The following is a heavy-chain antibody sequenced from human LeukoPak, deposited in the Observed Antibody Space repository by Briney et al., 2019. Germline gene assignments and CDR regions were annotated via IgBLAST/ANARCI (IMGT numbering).Heavy chain of an antibody. V-gene: IGHV3-21*01. Sequence: GGSLRLSCAASGFTFSSYSMNWVRQAPGKGLEWVSSSSSSSSYIYYADSVKGRFTISRDNAKNSLYLQMNSLRAEDTAVYYCARDYYYDSSGYPIDYWGQGTLVTVSS. CDR1: GFTFSSYS. CDR3: ARDYYYDSSGYPIDY. J-gene: IGHJ4*02. CDR2: SSSSSSYI. D-gene: IGHD3-22*01.